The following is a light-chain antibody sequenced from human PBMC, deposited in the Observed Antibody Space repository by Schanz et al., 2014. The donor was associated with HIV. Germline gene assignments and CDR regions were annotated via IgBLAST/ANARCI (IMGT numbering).Light chain of an antibody. J-gene: IGLJ3*02. V-gene: IGLV1-44*01. CDR2: SNN. Sequence: QSVLTQPPSASGTPGQRVTISCSGSSSNIGSNYVYWYQQLPGTAPKLLIYSNNQRSSGVPDRFSASKSGSSASLAISGLQDEDEADYFCQSFDSSLNGVLFGGGTKLTVL. CDR1: SSNIGSNY. CDR3: QSFDSSLNGVL.